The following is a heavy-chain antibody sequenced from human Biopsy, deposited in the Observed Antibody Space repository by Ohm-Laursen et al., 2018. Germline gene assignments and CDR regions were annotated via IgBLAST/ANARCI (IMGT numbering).Heavy chain of an antibody. Sequence: SQTLSLTCVVSGDSIRNYYWSWIRQAAGKGLEWIGRIYPGGGTIYNPSLKSRVTMSVDTSKNHFSLNLNSVTAADTAVYYCAGIVLGPTNDAFDIWGQGTMVTVPS. D-gene: IGHD1-26*01. CDR2: IYPGGGT. CDR1: GDSIRNYY. J-gene: IGHJ3*02. V-gene: IGHV4-4*07. CDR3: AGIVLGPTNDAFDI.